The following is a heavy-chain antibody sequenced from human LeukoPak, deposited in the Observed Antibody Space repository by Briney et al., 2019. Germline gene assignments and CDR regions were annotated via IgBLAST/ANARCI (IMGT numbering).Heavy chain of an antibody. J-gene: IGHJ4*02. CDR1: GYTFTSYA. V-gene: IGHV7-4-1*02. CDR2: INTNTGNP. CDR3: AREWYYYDSSGMVESDY. Sequence: GASVKVSCKASGYTFTSYAMNWVRQAPGQGLEWMGWINTNTGNPTYAQGFTGRFVFSLDTSVSTAYLQISRLKAEDTAAYYCAREWYYYDSSGMVESDYWGQGTLVTVSS. D-gene: IGHD3-22*01.